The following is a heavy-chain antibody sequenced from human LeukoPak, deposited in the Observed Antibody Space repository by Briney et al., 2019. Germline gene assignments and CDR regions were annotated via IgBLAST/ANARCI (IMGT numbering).Heavy chain of an antibody. V-gene: IGHV3-11*04. CDR1: GFTFSEYN. Sequence: PGGSLRLSCAAFGFTFSEYNMSWMRQAPGKGLEWVSYISSSGSTLYYADSVKGRFTISRDNAKNSLYLQMNTLRAEDTAVYYCARVLAYYYDRSGYLYAPHFDYWGQGALVTVSS. CDR2: ISSSGSTL. CDR3: ARVLAYYYDRSGYLYAPHFDY. D-gene: IGHD3-22*01. J-gene: IGHJ4*02.